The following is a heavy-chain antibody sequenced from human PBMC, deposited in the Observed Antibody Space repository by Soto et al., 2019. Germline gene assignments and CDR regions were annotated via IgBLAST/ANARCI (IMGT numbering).Heavy chain of an antibody. J-gene: IGHJ4*02. CDR2: ISGSGGST. D-gene: IGHD2-21*02. CDR3: AKASGGNSEVDY. Sequence: GGSLRLSCAASGFTFSSYAMSWVRQAPGKGLEWVSAISGSGGSTYYADSVKGPFTISRDNSKNTLYLQMNSLRAEDTAVYYCAKASGGNSEVDYWGQGTLVTISS. V-gene: IGHV3-23*01. CDR1: GFTFSSYA.